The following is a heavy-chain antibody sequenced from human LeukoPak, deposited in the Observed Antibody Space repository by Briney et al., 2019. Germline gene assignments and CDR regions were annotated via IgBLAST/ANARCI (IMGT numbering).Heavy chain of an antibody. CDR1: GYTFTGYA. CDR2: INPNSGGT. Sequence: GASVKVSCKASGYTFTGYAMNWVRQAPGQGLEWMGWINPNSGGTNYAQKFQGRVTMTRDTSISTAYMELSRLRSDDTAVYYCARSLVPAPHGYFDYWGQGTLVTVSS. D-gene: IGHD2-2*01. V-gene: IGHV1-2*02. CDR3: ARSLVPAPHGYFDY. J-gene: IGHJ4*02.